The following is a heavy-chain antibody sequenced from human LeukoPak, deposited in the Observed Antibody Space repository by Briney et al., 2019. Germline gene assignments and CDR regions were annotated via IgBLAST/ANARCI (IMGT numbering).Heavy chain of an antibody. CDR1: GGSISSGGYY. CDR2: IYYSGST. Sequence: SETLSLTCTVSGGSISSGGYYWSWIRQHPGKGLEWIGYIYYSGSTYYNPSLKSRVTISVDTSKNQFSLKLSSVTAADTAVYYCATRGRQGVNPWGQGTLVTVSS. J-gene: IGHJ5*02. V-gene: IGHV4-31*03. D-gene: IGHD3-22*01. CDR3: ATRGRQGVNP.